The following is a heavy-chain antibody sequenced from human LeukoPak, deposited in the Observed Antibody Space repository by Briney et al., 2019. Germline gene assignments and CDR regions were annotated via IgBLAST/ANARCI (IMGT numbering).Heavy chain of an antibody. CDR3: ARTDHDYGDHTVDY. J-gene: IGHJ4*02. D-gene: IGHD4-17*01. CDR2: ISYDGSNK. V-gene: IGHV3-30-3*01. CDR1: GFTFSSYA. Sequence: GGSLRLSCAASGFTFSSYAMHWVRQAPGKGLEWVAVISYDGSNKYYADSVKGRFTISRDNSKNTLYLQMNSLRAEDTAVYYCARTDHDYGDHTVDYWGQGTLVTVSS.